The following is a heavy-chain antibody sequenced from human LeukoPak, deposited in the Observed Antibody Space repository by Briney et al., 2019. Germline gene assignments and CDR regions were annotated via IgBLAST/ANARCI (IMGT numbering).Heavy chain of an antibody. D-gene: IGHD1-1*01. CDR3: ARDLSSYKWNDGVDY. J-gene: IGHJ4*02. Sequence: ASVKVSCKASGYTFADYGIGWVRQAPGQGLEWMGWIGAYSGNTIYAEKLQGRVTMTTDTSTSTAYMELRSLRSDDTAVYYGARDLSSYKWNDGVDYWGQGTLVTVSS. CDR1: GYTFADYG. CDR2: IGAYSGNT. V-gene: IGHV1-18*01.